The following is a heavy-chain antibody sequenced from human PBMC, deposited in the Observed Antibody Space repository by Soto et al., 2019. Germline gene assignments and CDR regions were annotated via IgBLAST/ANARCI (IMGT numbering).Heavy chain of an antibody. Sequence: EVQLLESGGGLVQPGGSLRLSCAASGFTFSSYVMSWVRQAPGKGLEWVSGISGSGDNTYYADSVKGRFTISRDNSKNTLFLQMNRLGAEEPALYFCAKEMGDYYDSSGSWFDPWGQGTLVTVSS. CDR1: GFTFSSYV. V-gene: IGHV3-23*01. J-gene: IGHJ5*02. D-gene: IGHD3-22*01. CDR3: AKEMGDYYDSSGSWFDP. CDR2: ISGSGDNT.